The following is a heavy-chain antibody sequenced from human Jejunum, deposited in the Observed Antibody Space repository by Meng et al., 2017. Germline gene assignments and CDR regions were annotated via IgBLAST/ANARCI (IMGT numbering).Heavy chain of an antibody. CDR1: GFTFSSHT. D-gene: IGHD1-14*01. J-gene: IGHJ4*02. CDR3: AKLTTS. CDR2: ISVSTSST. V-gene: IGHV3-23*01. Sequence: GESLKISCAASGFTFSSHTLSWVRQAPGKGLEWVSSISVSTSSTYYTDSVKGRFTISRDNSKNTLYLQMDSLRAEDTAVYYCAKLTTSWGQGTLVTVSS.